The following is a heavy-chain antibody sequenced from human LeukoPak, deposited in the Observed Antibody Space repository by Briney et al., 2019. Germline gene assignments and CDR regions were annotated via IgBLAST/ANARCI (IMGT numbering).Heavy chain of an antibody. CDR3: ARLDYDSSGYYYGFDP. CDR1: GFTFSSYE. Sequence: GGSLRLSCAASGFTFSSYEMNWVRQAPGKGLEWVSYISSSCSTIYYADSVKGRFTISRDNAKNSRYLQMNSLRAEDTAVYYCARLDYDSSGYYYGFDPWGQGTLVTVSS. V-gene: IGHV3-48*03. CDR2: ISSSCSTI. J-gene: IGHJ5*02. D-gene: IGHD3-22*01.